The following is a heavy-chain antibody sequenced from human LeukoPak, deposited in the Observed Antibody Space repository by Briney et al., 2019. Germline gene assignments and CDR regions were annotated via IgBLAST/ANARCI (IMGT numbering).Heavy chain of an antibody. J-gene: IGHJ6*03. Sequence: ASVKVSCKVSGYTLTELSMHWVRQVPGKGLEWMGGIIPIFGTANYAQKFQGRVTITADESTSTAYMELSSLRSEDTAVYYCARRGGYYHLSYYYMDVWGKGTTVTVSS. V-gene: IGHV1-69*13. CDR3: ARRGGYYHLSYYYMDV. D-gene: IGHD3-22*01. CDR1: GYTLTELS. CDR2: IIPIFGTA.